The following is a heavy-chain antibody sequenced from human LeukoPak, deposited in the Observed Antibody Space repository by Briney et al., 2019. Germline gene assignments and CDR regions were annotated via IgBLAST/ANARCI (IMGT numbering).Heavy chain of an antibody. CDR2: IYYSGST. J-gene: IGHJ4*02. D-gene: IGHD1-26*01. CDR1: GGSISSGGYY. CDR3: ARGYWELLVDY. Sequence: SETLSLTCTVSGGSISSGGYYWSWIRQHPGKGLEWIGYIYYSGSTYYNPSLKSRVTISVDTSKNQFSLKLSSVTAADTAVYYCARGYWELLVDYWGQGTLVTVSS. V-gene: IGHV4-31*03.